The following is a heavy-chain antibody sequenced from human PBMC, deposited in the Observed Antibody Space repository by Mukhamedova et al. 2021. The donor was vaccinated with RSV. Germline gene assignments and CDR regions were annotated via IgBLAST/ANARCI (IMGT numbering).Heavy chain of an antibody. D-gene: IGHD3-22*01. V-gene: IGHV4-39*01. J-gene: IGHJ6*02. CDR2: IYYSGST. Sequence: QPPGKGLEWIGSIYYSGSTYYNPSLKSRVTISVDTSKNQFSLKLSSVTAADTAVYYFARIVVVRYYYYGMDVWGQGTTVTVSS. CDR3: ARIVVVRYYYYGMDV.